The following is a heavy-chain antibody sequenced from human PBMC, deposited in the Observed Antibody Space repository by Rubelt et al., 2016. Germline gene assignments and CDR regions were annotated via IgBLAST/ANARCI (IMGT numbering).Heavy chain of an antibody. J-gene: IGHJ6*02. Sequence: QVQLQESGPGLVKPSETLSLTCTVSGGSVSGGSYYWSWIRQPPGKGLEWIGYIYYSGSTNYNPSLKSRVTISVDTSKNQFSLKLSSVTAADTAVYYCARGGIVVVPAATYYYYYGMDVWGQGTTVTVSS. CDR3: ARGGIVVVPAATYYYYYGMDV. D-gene: IGHD2-2*01. CDR1: GGSVSGGSYY. V-gene: IGHV4-61*01. CDR2: IYYSGST.